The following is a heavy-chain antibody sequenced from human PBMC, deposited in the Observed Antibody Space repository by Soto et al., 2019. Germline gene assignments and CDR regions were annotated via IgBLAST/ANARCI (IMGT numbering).Heavy chain of an antibody. CDR2: INHSGST. J-gene: IGHJ3*02. CDR3: ARPRRGGSSRYAFYI. V-gene: IGHV4-34*01. CDR1: GGSFSGYY. D-gene: IGHD6-13*01. Sequence: QVQLQQWGAGLLKPSESLFLTCAVYGGSFSGYYWSWIRQPPGKGLEWIGEINHSGSTNYNPSLKSRVTISVDTSKNPFPLKLSSVTAADTAVYYCARPRRGGSSRYAFYIWGQGTMVTVSS.